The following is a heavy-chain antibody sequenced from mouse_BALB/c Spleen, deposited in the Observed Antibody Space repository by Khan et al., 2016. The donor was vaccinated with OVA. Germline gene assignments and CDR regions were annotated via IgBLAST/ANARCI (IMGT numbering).Heavy chain of an antibody. V-gene: IGHV1S34*01. CDR3: ARDGYYYAMDY. J-gene: IGHJ4*01. Sequence: LVKPGASVKISCKASGYPFTSYYIHWVKQSHGKSLEWIGYVSCYNGATAYNQKFKGKATFTVDTSSNTAYMQFNSLTSEDSAVYYCARDGYYYAMDYWGQGTSVTVSS. CDR1: GYPFTSYY. CDR2: VSCYNGAT. D-gene: IGHD2-3*01.